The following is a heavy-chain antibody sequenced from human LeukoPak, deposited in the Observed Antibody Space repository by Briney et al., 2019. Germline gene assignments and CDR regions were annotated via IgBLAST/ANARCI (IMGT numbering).Heavy chain of an antibody. Sequence: GSLRLSCAASGFTFSSYAMSWIRQPPGKGLEWIGSIYYSGSTYYNPSLKSRVTISVDTSKNQFSLKLSSVTAADTAVYYCARHCSSTSCYHAEYFFDYWGQGTLVTVSS. J-gene: IGHJ4*02. CDR2: IYYSGST. D-gene: IGHD2-2*01. CDR1: GFTFSSYA. CDR3: ARHCSSTSCYHAEYFFDY. V-gene: IGHV4-39*01.